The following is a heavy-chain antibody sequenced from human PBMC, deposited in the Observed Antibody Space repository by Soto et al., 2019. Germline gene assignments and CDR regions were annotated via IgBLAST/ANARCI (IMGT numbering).Heavy chain of an antibody. D-gene: IGHD1-26*01. V-gene: IGHV3-74*01. CDR3: ARQTGLGATNY. Sequence: GGSLRLSCAGSGFTFSNFGMHWVRQAPGKGLVWVARINTDGSVTSHADSVKGRFTISRDNAKSTLYLQMTSLREEDSAIYYCARQTGLGATNYWGRGTLVTVSS. CDR1: GFTFSNFG. CDR2: INTDGSVT. J-gene: IGHJ4*02.